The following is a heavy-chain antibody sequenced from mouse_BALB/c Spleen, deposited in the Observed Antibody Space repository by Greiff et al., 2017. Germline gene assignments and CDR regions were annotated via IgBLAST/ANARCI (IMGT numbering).Heavy chain of an antibody. D-gene: IGHD5-5*01. Sequence: DVMLVESGGGLVKPGGSLKLSCAASGFTFSSYAMSWVRQTPEKRLEWVASISSGGSTYYPDSVKGRFTISRDNARNILYLQMSSLRSEDTAMYYCARGRDYRYAMDYWGQGTSVTVSS. CDR1: GFTFSSYA. CDR3: ARGRDYRYAMDY. V-gene: IGHV5-6-5*01. CDR2: ISSGGST. J-gene: IGHJ4*01.